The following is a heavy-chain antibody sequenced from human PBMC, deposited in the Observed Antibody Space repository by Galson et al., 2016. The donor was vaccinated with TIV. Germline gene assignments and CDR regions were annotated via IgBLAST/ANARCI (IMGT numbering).Heavy chain of an antibody. D-gene: IGHD1-1*01. CDR3: ARTPGTTGDTQDDS. CDR1: GGSLSTYI. CDR2: IIPVLGMA. J-gene: IGHJ4*02. V-gene: IGHV1-69*02. Sequence: SVKVSCKASGGSLSTYIISWVRQAPGQGLEWMGRIIPVLGMANYAQKFQGRVTITADRSTSTFYMELNSLRSEDTAVYYCARTPGTTGDTQDDSWDQGTLVTVSS.